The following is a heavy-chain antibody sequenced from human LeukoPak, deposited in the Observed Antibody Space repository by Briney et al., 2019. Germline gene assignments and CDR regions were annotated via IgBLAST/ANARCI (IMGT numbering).Heavy chain of an antibody. CDR1: GYTFTDYY. V-gene: IGHV1-2*02. J-gene: IGHJ4*02. Sequence: GASVKVSCKAPGYTFTDYYMHWVRQAPGQGLEWMGWINPNSGGTNYAQKFQGRVTMTRDTSISTAYMELSRLRSDDTAVYYCAREVWKRQLLIGYWGQGTLVTVSS. CDR3: AREVWKRQLLIGY. D-gene: IGHD2-2*01. CDR2: INPNSGGT.